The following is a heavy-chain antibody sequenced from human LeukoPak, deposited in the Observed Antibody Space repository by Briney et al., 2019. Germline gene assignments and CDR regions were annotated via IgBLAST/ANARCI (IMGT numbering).Heavy chain of an antibody. D-gene: IGHD4-17*01. Sequence: GGSLRLSCAASGFTFSNAWMSWVRQAPGKGLEWVANIKQDGSEKYYVDSVKGRFTISRDNAKNSLYLQMNSLRAEDTAVYYCARGAYKIGDYHYFDYWGQGTLVPSPQ. CDR2: IKQDGSEK. V-gene: IGHV3-7*01. CDR3: ARGAYKIGDYHYFDY. CDR1: GFTFSNAW. J-gene: IGHJ4*02.